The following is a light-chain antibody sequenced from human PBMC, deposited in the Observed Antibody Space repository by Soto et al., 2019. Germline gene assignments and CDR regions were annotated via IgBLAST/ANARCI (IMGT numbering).Light chain of an antibody. Sequence: QSALTQPASVSGSPGQTITISCTGTSSDVGGYNYVSWYQQHPGKAPTLVIYGVSYRPSGVSARFSGSKSGTSASLAINGLQAEDEAHYYCQSYDNSLSGSWVFGGGTKLTVL. J-gene: IGLJ3*02. V-gene: IGLV2-14*01. CDR2: GVS. CDR3: QSYDNSLSGSWV. CDR1: SSDVGGYNY.